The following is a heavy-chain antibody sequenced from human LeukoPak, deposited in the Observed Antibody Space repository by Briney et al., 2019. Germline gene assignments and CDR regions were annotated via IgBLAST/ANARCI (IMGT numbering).Heavy chain of an antibody. D-gene: IGHD6-19*01. CDR3: ASSLIAVAAPIGY. CDR2: ISSSSSYI. V-gene: IGHV3-21*01. CDR1: GFTFSSYS. J-gene: IGHJ4*02. Sequence: GGSLRLSCAASGFTFSSYSMNWVRQAPGKGLEWVSSISSSSSYIYYADSVKGRFTISRDNAKNSLYLQMNSLRAEDTAVYYCASSLIAVAAPIGYWRQGTLVTVSS.